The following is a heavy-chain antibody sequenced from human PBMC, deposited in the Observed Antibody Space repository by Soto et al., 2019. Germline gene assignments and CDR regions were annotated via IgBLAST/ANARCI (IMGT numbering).Heavy chain of an antibody. D-gene: IGHD3-3*02. Sequence: TLSLTCTVSGDSIISSDFYWGWVRQPPGKGLEWIGSIFYLGSSYYNPSLKSRVTMSVDTSKNQFSLRLRSVTAADTALYFCARHSLALRKNNWFDPWGQGIMVTVS. CDR2: IFYLGSS. J-gene: IGHJ5*02. CDR1: GDSIISSDFY. CDR3: ARHSLALRKNNWFDP. V-gene: IGHV4-39*01.